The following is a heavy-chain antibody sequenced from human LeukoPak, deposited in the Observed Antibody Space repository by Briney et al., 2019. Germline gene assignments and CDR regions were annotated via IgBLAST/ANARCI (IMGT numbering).Heavy chain of an antibody. CDR1: GGSFSSYY. CDR2: IYYTGST. J-gene: IGHJ4*02. V-gene: IGHV4-59*01. CDR3: ARQQLSQLYYFDN. Sequence: PSETLSLTCTVTGGSFSSYYWSWIRQPPGKGLEWIGYIYYTGSTNYNPSLKSRVTISVDTSKNQFSLKLSSVTAADTAVYYCARQQLSQLYYFDNWGQGTLVTVSS. D-gene: IGHD6-13*01.